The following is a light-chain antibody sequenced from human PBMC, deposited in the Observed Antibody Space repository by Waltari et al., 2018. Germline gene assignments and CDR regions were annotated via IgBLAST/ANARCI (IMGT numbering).Light chain of an antibody. CDR2: DVT. CDR3: ASYIAASTLV. CDR1: GPDAGRYNY. V-gene: IGLV2-14*03. Sequence: QSALTQPASVSGSPGQTITISCTGSGPDAGRYNYVSWYQHYQAKAPRLMTYDVTNRPSGVSDRFSGSTSGNTASLTISGLQPEDEADYYCASYIAASTLVFGGGTRLTVV. J-gene: IGLJ3*02.